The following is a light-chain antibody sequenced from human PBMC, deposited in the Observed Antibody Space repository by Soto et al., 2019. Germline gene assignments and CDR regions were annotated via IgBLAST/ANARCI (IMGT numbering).Light chain of an antibody. J-gene: IGKJ5*01. CDR1: QSVSSSY. CDR3: EQYGHSPLVN. V-gene: IGKV3-20*01. Sequence: EIVLTQSPGTLSLSPGERATLSCRASQSVSSSYLAWYQQKPGQAPRLLIYGASSRATGIPDRFSGSGSGTDFTLTISTLEPKAFAVYYCEQYGHSPLVNFGKGTRVEIK. CDR2: GAS.